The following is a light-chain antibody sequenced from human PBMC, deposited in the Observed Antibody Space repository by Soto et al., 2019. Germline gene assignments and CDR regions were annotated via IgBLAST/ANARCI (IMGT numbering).Light chain of an antibody. Sequence: QTVVTQEASFSVSPGGTVTLTCGLTSASVSTNYYPSWYQQTPGQAPRTLIYNTNTRSSGVPDRFSGSILGNKAALTITGAQADDEADYYCMLHVGSGITVFGGGTKLTVL. CDR1: SASVSTNYY. CDR2: NTN. CDR3: MLHVGSGITV. V-gene: IGLV8-61*01. J-gene: IGLJ2*01.